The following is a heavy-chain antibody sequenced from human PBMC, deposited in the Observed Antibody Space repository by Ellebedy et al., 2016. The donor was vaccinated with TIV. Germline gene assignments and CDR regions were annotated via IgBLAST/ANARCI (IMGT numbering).Heavy chain of an antibody. CDR3: ATEYMDAFDI. D-gene: IGHD5-18*01. CDR2: INHSGST. V-gene: IGHV4-34*01. J-gene: IGHJ3*02. Sequence: SETLSLXXAVYGGSFSGYYWSWIRQPPGKGLEWIGEINHSGSTNYNPSLKSRVTISVDTSKNQFSLKLSSVTAADTAVYYCATEYMDAFDIWGQGTMVTVSS. CDR1: GGSFSGYY.